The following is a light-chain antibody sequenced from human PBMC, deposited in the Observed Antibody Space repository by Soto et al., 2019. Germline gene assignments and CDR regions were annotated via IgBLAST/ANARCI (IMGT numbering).Light chain of an antibody. CDR1: QSVSRNY. J-gene: IGKJ1*01. Sequence: EIVLTQSSGTLSLSPGERATLSCRASQSVSRNYLAWYQQKPGQAPRLLIYGASNRATGIPDRFSGSGSGTDFTLTISKVEPEDVAVYYCHQYGRSPRTFGQGTKLEIK. CDR2: GAS. CDR3: HQYGRSPRT. V-gene: IGKV3-20*01.